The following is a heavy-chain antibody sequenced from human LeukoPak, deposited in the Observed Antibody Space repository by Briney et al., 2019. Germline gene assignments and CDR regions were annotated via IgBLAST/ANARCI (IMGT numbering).Heavy chain of an antibody. Sequence: GGSLRLSCAASGFTFSSYWMHWVRQAPGKGLVWVSRINSDGSSTSYADSVKGRFTISRDNAKNTLYLQMNSLRAEDTAAYYCARRSGRGYSYGPDYWGQGTLVTVSS. CDR1: GFTFSSYW. CDR2: INSDGSST. CDR3: ARRSGRGYSYGPDY. D-gene: IGHD5-18*01. V-gene: IGHV3-74*01. J-gene: IGHJ4*02.